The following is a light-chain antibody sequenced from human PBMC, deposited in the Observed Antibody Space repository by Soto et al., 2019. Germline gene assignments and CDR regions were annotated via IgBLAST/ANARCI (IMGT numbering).Light chain of an antibody. V-gene: IGLV2-14*03. CDR2: DVT. CDR3: SSYSSSSTLVV. Sequence: QSALTQPASLSGSPGQSITVSCTGTSSDIGDYDYVSWYQQHPGKAPKLMIYDVTNRPSGVSNRFSGSKSANTASLTISGLQAEDEADYYCSSYSSSSTLVVFGVGTKLTVL. CDR1: SSDIGDYDY. J-gene: IGLJ2*01.